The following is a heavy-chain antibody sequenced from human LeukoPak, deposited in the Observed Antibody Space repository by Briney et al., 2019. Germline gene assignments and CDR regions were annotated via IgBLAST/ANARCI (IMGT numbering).Heavy chain of an antibody. V-gene: IGHV4-59*01. Sequence: SETLCLTCTVSGGSIRYYYWSWIRQSPGKGLEGIGYIYYNGTTNYNPSLKSRVTISVDMSKSKFSLKMSSVTAADTAVYYCARKGGLFDYWGQGRLVTVSS. CDR2: IYYNGTT. D-gene: IGHD2-15*01. CDR1: GGSIRYYY. CDR3: ARKGGLFDY. J-gene: IGHJ4*02.